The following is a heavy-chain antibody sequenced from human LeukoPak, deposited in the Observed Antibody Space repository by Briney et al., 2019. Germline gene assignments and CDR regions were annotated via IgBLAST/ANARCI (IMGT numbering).Heavy chain of an antibody. D-gene: IGHD2/OR15-2a*01. CDR1: GYTFTGYY. V-gene: IGHV1-2*02. J-gene: IGHJ1*01. CDR2: INPNSGGT. CDR3: ARSTTPNENEYFEH. Sequence: ASVKVSCKASGYTFTGYYIHWVRQAPGQGLEWMGWINPNSGGTNYIQKFQGRVTMTRDTSISTAYMELSRLRSDDTAVYYCARSTTPNENEYFEHWGRGNLVSVSS.